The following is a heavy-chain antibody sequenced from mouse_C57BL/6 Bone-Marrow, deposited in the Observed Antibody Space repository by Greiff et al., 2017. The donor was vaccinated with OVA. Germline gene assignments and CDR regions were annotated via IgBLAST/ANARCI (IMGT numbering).Heavy chain of an antibody. CDR3: TTLPLYCGSPYWYFDV. V-gene: IGHV14-4*01. Sequence: VQLQQSGAELVRPGASVKLSCTASGFNIKDDYMHWVKQRPEQGLEWIGWIDPENGDTEYASKFQGKATITADTSSNTAYLQLSSLTSEDTAVYYCTTLPLYCGSPYWYFDVWGTGTTVTVSS. J-gene: IGHJ1*03. D-gene: IGHD1-1*01. CDR1: GFNIKDDY. CDR2: IDPENGDT.